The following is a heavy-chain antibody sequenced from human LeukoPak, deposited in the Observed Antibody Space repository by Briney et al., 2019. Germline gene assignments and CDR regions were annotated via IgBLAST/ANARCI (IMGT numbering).Heavy chain of an antibody. Sequence: GESLNFSCQASGYTFTTNWIGGVRQMPGKGLEWMGIIYPGDAATSYNPSFQGQVNITAAKSISTAYLQWSSLWASDTVIYYCARTCSFDVGGQGTMVTVSS. CDR1: GYTFTTNW. D-gene: IGHD2-21*01. V-gene: IGHV5-51*03. CDR3: ARTCSFDV. J-gene: IGHJ3*01. CDR2: IYPGDAAT.